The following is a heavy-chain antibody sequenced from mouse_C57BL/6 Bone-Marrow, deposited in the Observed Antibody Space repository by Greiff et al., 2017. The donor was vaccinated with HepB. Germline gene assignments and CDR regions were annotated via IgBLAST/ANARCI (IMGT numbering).Heavy chain of an antibody. CDR3: ASGRLLLFAY. CDR2: ISYDGSN. CDR1: GYSITSGYY. Sequence: EVQLVESGPGLVKPSQSLSLTCSVTGYSITSGYYWNWIRQFPGNKLEWMGYISYDGSNNYNPSLKNRISITRDTSKNQFFLKLNSVTTEDTATYYCASGRLLLFAYWGQGTLVTVSA. V-gene: IGHV3-6*01. D-gene: IGHD2-3*01. J-gene: IGHJ3*01.